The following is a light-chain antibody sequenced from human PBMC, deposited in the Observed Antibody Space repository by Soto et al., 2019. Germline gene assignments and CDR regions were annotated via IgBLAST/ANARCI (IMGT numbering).Light chain of an antibody. CDR2: GAS. V-gene: IGKV1D-12*01. J-gene: IGKJ1*01. CDR3: QQAYTFPRT. Sequence: DIQVTQSPSSVSASVGDRVTITCRASRDISHYLAWYQQKPGKAPKLLIYGASSLQSGVPSRFSGSGSGTDFTLTISSLQPEDFATFYCQQAYTFPRTFGQGTKVDIK. CDR1: RDISHY.